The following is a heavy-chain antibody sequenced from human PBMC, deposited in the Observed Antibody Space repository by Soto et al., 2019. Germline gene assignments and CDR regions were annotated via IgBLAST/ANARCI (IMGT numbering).Heavy chain of an antibody. D-gene: IGHD3-10*01. CDR1: GFTFSSYA. Sequence: QVQLVESGGGVVQPGRSLRLSCVASGFTFSSYAMHWVRQAPGKGLEWVAVISYDGSNKYYADSVKGRFTISRDNSKNTLYLQMNSLRAEDTAVYYCARDQRTMVRGVRYYYYGMDVWGQGTTVTVSS. J-gene: IGHJ6*02. CDR3: ARDQRTMVRGVRYYYYGMDV. V-gene: IGHV3-30-3*01. CDR2: ISYDGSNK.